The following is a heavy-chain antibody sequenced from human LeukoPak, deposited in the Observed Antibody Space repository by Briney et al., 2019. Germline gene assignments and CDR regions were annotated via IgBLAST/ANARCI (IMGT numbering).Heavy chain of an antibody. Sequence: GGSLRPSCTASGFTFGDYAMTWVRQAPGKGLEWVGFIRSKAYGGTTEYAASVKGRFTISRDDSKSIAYLQMNSLKTEDTAVYYCTRDQTPYYWGQGTLVTVSS. J-gene: IGHJ4*02. CDR2: IRSKAYGGTT. V-gene: IGHV3-49*04. CDR3: TRDQTPYY. CDR1: GFTFGDYA.